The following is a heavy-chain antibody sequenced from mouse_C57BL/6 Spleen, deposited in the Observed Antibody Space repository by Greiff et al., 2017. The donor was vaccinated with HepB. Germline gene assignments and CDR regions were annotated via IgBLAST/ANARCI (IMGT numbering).Heavy chain of an antibody. D-gene: IGHD1-1*01. Sequence: EVKLMESGPGMVKPSQSLSLTCTVTGYSITSGYDWHWIRHFPGNKLEWMGYISYSGSTNYNPSLKSRISITHDTSKNHFFLKLNSVTTEDTATYYCARSRSSDYGSSPWYVDVWGTGTTVTVAS. CDR1: GYSITSGYD. V-gene: IGHV3-1*01. CDR3: ARSRSSDYGSSPWYVDV. J-gene: IGHJ1*03. CDR2: ISYSGST.